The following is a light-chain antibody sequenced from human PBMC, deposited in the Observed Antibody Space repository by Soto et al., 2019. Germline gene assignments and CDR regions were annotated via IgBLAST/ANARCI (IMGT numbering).Light chain of an antibody. J-gene: IGLJ1*01. CDR1: SSDVGGYKY. CDR3: CSFAGSYTYV. CDR2: EVS. V-gene: IGLV2-14*01. Sequence: QSALTQPASVSGSPEQSITISCTGASSDVGGYKYVSWYQQYPGKAPKLMIYEVSNRPSGVSNRFSGSKSGNTASLTISGLQAEDEADYSCCSFAGSYTYVFGTGTKVTVL.